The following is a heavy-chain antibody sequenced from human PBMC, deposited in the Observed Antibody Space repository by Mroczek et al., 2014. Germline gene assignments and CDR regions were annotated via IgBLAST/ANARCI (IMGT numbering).Heavy chain of an antibody. CDR3: ASALGYCSSTSCYPFDY. D-gene: IGHD2-2*01. CDR1: GGTFSSYA. V-gene: IGHV1-69*01. J-gene: IGHJ4*02. Sequence: QVQLVESGAEVKKPGSSVKVSCKASGGTFSSYAISWVRQAPGQGLEWMGGIIPIFGTANYAQKFQGRVTITADESTSTAYMELSSLRSEDTAVYYCASALGYCSSTSCYPFDYWGQGTPGPPSP. CDR2: IIPIFGTA.